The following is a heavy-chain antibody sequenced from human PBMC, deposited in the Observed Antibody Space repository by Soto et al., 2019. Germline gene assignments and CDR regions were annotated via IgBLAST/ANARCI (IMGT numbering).Heavy chain of an antibody. CDR3: ARDLVVATTTAFDI. CDR2: IGSSSSYI. J-gene: IGHJ3*02. Sequence: GGSLRLSSAASGFTLSRFGMKWVRQAPGKGLEWVSSIGSSSSYIYYADSLKGRFTISRDNAKNSLYLQMDRLRAEDTAVYYCARDLVVATTTAFDIWGQGTMVTVSS. D-gene: IGHD3-22*01. CDR1: GFTLSRFG. V-gene: IGHV3-21*01.